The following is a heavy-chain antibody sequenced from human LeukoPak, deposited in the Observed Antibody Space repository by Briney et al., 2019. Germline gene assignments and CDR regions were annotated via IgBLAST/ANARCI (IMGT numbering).Heavy chain of an antibody. CDR1: GFTFSDYY. D-gene: IGHD4-23*01. J-gene: IGHJ4*02. V-gene: IGHV3-11*01. CDR3: ARARGYGSNSRFDY. Sequence: GGSLRLSCAASGFTFSDYYMSWIRQSPGKGLEWVSYISTSGSTIYYADSVKGRFTISRDNAKKSLYLQMNSLRAEDTEDTAVYYCARARGYGSNSRFDYWGQGTLVTVSS. CDR2: ISTSGSTI.